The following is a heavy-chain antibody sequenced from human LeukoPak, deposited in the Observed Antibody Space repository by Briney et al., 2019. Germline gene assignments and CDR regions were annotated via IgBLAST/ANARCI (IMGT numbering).Heavy chain of an antibody. CDR1: GGSISSSSYY. D-gene: IGHD3-3*01. J-gene: IGHJ5*02. Sequence: SETLSLTCTVSGGSISSSSYYWGWIRQPPGKGLEWIGSIYYSGSTYYNPSLKSRVTISVDTSKNQFSLKLSSVTAADTAVYYCARAGYDFWDNWFDPWGQGTLVTVSS. CDR3: ARAGYDFWDNWFDP. V-gene: IGHV4-39*07. CDR2: IYYSGST.